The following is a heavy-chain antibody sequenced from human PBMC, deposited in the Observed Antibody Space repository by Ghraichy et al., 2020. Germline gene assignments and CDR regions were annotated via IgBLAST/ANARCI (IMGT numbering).Heavy chain of an antibody. CDR1: GFTFNTYY. CDR2: IKQDGSEK. J-gene: IGHJ6*02. V-gene: IGHV3-7*01. CDR3: ARPRQSDYYYAMDV. Sequence: LSLTCVASGFTFNTYYMTWVRQAPGKGLEWVANIKQDGSEKYCVDSVKGRFTISRDNAKNSLYLQMNSLRAEDTAVYYCARPRQSDYYYAMDVWGQGTTVTVSS. D-gene: IGHD5-24*01.